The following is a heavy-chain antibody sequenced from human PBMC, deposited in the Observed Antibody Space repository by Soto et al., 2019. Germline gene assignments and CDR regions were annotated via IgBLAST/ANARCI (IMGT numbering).Heavy chain of an antibody. Sequence: GSLRLSCAASGFTFSSYSMNWVRQAPGKGLEWVSFISSSSSYIYFADSVKGRFTISRDNAKNSLYLQMNSLRAEDTAVYYCARDPVGRYSTSSSNFDYWGQGTLVTVSS. CDR3: ARDPVGRYSTSSSNFDY. J-gene: IGHJ4*02. CDR2: ISSSSSYI. D-gene: IGHD6-6*01. V-gene: IGHV3-21*01. CDR1: GFTFSSYS.